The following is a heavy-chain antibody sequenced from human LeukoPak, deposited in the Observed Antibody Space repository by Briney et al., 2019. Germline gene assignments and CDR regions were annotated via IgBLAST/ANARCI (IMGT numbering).Heavy chain of an antibody. Sequence: ASVNVSCKASGYTFTGYYIHWVRQAPGQGLEWMGWINPNGGCTNYAQKFQGRVTMTRDTSISTAYMELSRLRSDDTAVYYCAREAVAGTTNFDYWGQGTLVTVSS. CDR1: GYTFTGYY. V-gene: IGHV1-2*02. J-gene: IGHJ4*02. CDR2: INPNGGCT. CDR3: AREAVAGTTNFDY. D-gene: IGHD6-19*01.